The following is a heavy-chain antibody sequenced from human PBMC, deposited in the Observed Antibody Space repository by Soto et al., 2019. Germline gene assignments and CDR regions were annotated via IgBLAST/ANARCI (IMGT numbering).Heavy chain of an antibody. D-gene: IGHD3-22*01. V-gene: IGHV3-48*02. CDR2: ISSSSSTI. CDR1: GFTFSSYS. Sequence: GESLKISCAASGFTFSSYSMNWVRQAPGKGLEWVSYISSSSSTIYYADSVKGRFTISRDNAKNSLYLQMNSLRDEDTAVYYCASIQDSSGYYNDAFDIWGQGTMVTVSS. CDR3: ASIQDSSGYYNDAFDI. J-gene: IGHJ3*02.